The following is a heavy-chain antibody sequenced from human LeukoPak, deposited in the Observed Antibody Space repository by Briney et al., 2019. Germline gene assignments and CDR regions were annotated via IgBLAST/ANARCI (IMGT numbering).Heavy chain of an antibody. D-gene: IGHD2-2*01. CDR2: SSYSGSA. Sequence: PSETLSLTCTVSGASITSGAYYWTWIRQHPGEGLEWIGYSSYSGSAYYNPSLKCRVTISVDTSKSQFSLKLSSVTAADTAVYYCARYYCASSRCPGVDYWGQGTLVTVSS. CDR3: ARYYCASSRCPGVDY. V-gene: IGHV4-31*03. CDR1: GASITSGAYY. J-gene: IGHJ4*02.